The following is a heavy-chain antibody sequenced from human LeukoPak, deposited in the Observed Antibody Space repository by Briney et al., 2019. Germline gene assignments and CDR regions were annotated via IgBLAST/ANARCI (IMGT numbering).Heavy chain of an antibody. V-gene: IGHV4-4*02. Sequence: SETLSLTCAVSGGSISSSNWWSWVRQPPGKGLEWIGEIYHSGSTNYNPSLKSRVTISVDTSKNQFSLKLSSVTAADTAVYYCARDRYYYDSSGYSPWFDPWGQGTLVTVSS. J-gene: IGHJ5*02. CDR2: IYHSGST. D-gene: IGHD3-22*01. CDR1: GGSISSSNW. CDR3: ARDRYYYDSSGYSPWFDP.